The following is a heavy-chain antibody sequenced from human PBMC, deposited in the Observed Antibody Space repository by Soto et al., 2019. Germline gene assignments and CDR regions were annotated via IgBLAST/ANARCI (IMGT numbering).Heavy chain of an antibody. V-gene: IGHV1-18*01. J-gene: IGHJ6*02. CDR3: SMVDNYVTPTPQDV. CDR2: ISPNSGNT. D-gene: IGHD3-16*01. CDR1: GYIFVNYG. Sequence: QVQLVQSGDEVRKPGSSVKVSCKASGYIFVNYGIAWVRQAPGQGLGWMGWISPNSGNTHYASKVQGRLTVTTDTSTCTAYMDLGSLPSADTAVYYCSMVDNYVTPTPQDVWGQGTTVTVSS.